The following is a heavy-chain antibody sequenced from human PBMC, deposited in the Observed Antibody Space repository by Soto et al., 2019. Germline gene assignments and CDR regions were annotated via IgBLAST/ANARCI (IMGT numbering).Heavy chain of an antibody. CDR1: GFTFSSYA. CDR2: ISGSGGST. CDR3: AKLSRVDIVVVVAAPNWFDP. J-gene: IGHJ5*02. Sequence: EVQLLESGGGLVQPGGSLRLSCAASGFTFSSYAMSWVRQAPGKGLEWVSAISGSGGSTYYADSVKGRFTISRDNSTNTLYLQMNSLRAEATAVYYCAKLSRVDIVVVVAAPNWFDPWGQGTLVTVSS. V-gene: IGHV3-23*01. D-gene: IGHD2-15*01.